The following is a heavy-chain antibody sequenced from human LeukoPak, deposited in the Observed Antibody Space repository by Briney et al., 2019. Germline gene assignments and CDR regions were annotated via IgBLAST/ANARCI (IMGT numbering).Heavy chain of an antibody. J-gene: IGHJ4*02. CDR2: INPNSGGT. CDR1: GYTFTGYY. CDR3: ARDVTDIVVVPAATGEYSYYFDY. V-gene: IGHV1-2*02. Sequence: ASVKVSCKASGYTFTGYYMHWVRQAPGQGLEWMGWINPNSGGTNYAQKFQGRVTMTRHTSISTAYMGLSRLRSDDTAVYYCARDVTDIVVVPAATGEYSYYFDYWGQGTLVTVSS. D-gene: IGHD2-2*01.